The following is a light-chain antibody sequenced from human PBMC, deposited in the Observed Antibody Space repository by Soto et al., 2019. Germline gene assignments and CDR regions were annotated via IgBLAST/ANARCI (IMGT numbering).Light chain of an antibody. CDR2: DAS. CDR3: QQLESYPST. Sequence: DIHMTQSPSTLPASVGDRVTITCRASQSISNWLAWYQQKPGKAPNLLIYDASSLQSGVPSRFSGSGFGTEFTLTISSLQPEDFATYYCQQLESYPSTFGGGTKVDIK. CDR1: QSISNW. J-gene: IGKJ4*01. V-gene: IGKV1-5*01.